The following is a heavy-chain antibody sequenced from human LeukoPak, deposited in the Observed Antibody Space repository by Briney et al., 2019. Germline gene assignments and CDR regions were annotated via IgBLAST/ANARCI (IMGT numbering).Heavy chain of an antibody. Sequence: ASVKVSCKASGYTFTSYYMHWVRQAPGQGFEWMGIIDPSGGSTSYAQKFQGRVTMTRDTSTSTVYMELSSLRSEDTAVYYCARAFYGSGSYFYYFDYWGQGTLVTVSS. J-gene: IGHJ4*02. CDR3: ARAFYGSGSYFYYFDY. D-gene: IGHD3-10*01. CDR2: IDPSGGST. V-gene: IGHV1-46*01. CDR1: GYTFTSYY.